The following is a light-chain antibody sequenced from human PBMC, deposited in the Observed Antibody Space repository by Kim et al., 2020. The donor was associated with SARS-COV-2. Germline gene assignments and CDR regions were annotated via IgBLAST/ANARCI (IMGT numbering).Light chain of an antibody. Sequence: QSALTQPASVSASLGQSITISCTGTSSDIGGYNFVSWYQQHPGRAPKLMIYDVSHRPSGVSTRFSGSKSGSTASLTISGLQAEDEADYYCSSFTTSTLYVFGDGTKVTVL. CDR3: SSFTTSTLYV. CDR2: DVS. CDR1: SSDIGGYNF. J-gene: IGLJ1*01. V-gene: IGLV2-14*03.